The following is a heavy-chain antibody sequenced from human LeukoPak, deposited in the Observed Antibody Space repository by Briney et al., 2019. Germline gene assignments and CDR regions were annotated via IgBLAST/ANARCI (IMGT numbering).Heavy chain of an antibody. CDR1: GFTFSSYA. CDR2: ISDDGSKT. J-gene: IGHJ4*02. CDR3: ARGGITRCDY. V-gene: IGHV3-7*01. D-gene: IGHD1-14*01. Sequence: PGGSLRLSCVASGFTFSSYAMSWVRQAPGKGLEWVSNISDDGSKTYYADSVKGRFTISRDNAQSSLFLQMSSLRAEDTAVYYCARGGITRCDYWGQGTLVTVSS.